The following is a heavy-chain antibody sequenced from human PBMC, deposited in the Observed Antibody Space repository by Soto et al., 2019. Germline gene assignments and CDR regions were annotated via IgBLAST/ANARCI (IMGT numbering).Heavy chain of an antibody. J-gene: IGHJ3*02. CDR1: GFTLSNAW. V-gene: IGHV3-15*01. D-gene: IGHD2-15*01. CDR3: TTGGIVVAAADDAFDI. CDR2: IKSKTDGGTT. Sequence: EVQLVESGGGLVKPGGSLRLSCAASGFTLSNAWMSWVRQAPGKGLEWVGRIKSKTDGGTTDYAAPVKGRFTISRDDSKNTLYLQMNSLKTEDTAVYYCTTGGIVVAAADDAFDIWGQGTMVTVSS.